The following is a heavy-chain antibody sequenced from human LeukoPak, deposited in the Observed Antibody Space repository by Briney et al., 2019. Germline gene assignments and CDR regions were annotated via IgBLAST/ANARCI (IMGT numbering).Heavy chain of an antibody. CDR2: VSYDGSNK. D-gene: IGHD3-9*01. V-gene: IGHV3-30*03. J-gene: IGHJ4*02. CDR3: ASYDIWTGHHYPLDD. Sequence: GGSLRLSCAASGFTFTSYGMHWVRQAPGKGLEWVAVVSYDGSNKYYADSVKGRFTISRDNSKNMLYLQMNSLRDEDTAVYYCASYDIWTGHHYPLDDWGQGSLVTVSS. CDR1: GFTFTSYG.